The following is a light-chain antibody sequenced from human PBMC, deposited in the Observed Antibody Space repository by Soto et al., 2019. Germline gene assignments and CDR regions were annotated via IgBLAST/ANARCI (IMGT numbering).Light chain of an antibody. CDR2: GSS. V-gene: IGKV3-15*01. J-gene: IGKJ4*01. CDR1: RTVSNR. CDR3: QQYYHWPVN. Sequence: EILMTQSPDTLSVSPGERVTLSCRASRTVSNRLAWYQHNPGQAPRLLISGSSTVATGIPPTFRVSGSCTAFTLTVDTLQSEDIAIYYCQQYYHWPVNFGGGTKVEIK.